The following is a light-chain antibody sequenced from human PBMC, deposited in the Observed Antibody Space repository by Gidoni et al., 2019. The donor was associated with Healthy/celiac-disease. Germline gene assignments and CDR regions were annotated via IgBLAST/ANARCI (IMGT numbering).Light chain of an antibody. CDR3: QQYGSSSYT. CDR1: QSVSSSY. V-gene: IGKV3-20*01. J-gene: IGKJ2*01. Sequence: EIVLTQSPGTLSLSPGARATLSCRASQSVSSSYLAWYQQKPGQAPRLLIYGASSSATGIPDRFSGSGSGTDFTLTISRLEPEDFAVYYCQQYGSSSYTFXXXTKLEIK. CDR2: GAS.